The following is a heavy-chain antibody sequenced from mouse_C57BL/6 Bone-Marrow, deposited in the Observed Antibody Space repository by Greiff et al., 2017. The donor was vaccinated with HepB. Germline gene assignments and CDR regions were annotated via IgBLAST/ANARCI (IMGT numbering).Heavy chain of an antibody. Sequence: VQLQQSGAELARPGASVKLSCKASGYTFTSYGISWVKQRTGQGLEWIGEIYPRSGNTYYNEKFKGKATLTADKSSSTAYMELLSLTSEDSAVFFCARVEYGNYYAMDYWGQGTSVTVSS. J-gene: IGHJ4*01. D-gene: IGHD2-10*02. CDR2: IYPRSGNT. CDR1: GYTFTSYG. CDR3: ARVEYGNYYAMDY. V-gene: IGHV1-81*01.